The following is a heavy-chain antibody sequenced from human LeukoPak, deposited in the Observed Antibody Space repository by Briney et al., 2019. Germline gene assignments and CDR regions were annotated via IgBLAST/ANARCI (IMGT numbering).Heavy chain of an antibody. CDR1: GGSISSYY. D-gene: IGHD3-3*01. V-gene: IGHV4-59*08. Sequence: PSETLSLTCTVSGGSISSYYWSWIRQPQGKGLEWIGYIYYSGSTNYNPSLKSRVTISVDTSKNQVSLKLSSVTAADTAVYYCARRSVSWNYFDYWGQGTLVTVSS. J-gene: IGHJ4*02. CDR3: ARRSVSWNYFDY. CDR2: IYYSGST.